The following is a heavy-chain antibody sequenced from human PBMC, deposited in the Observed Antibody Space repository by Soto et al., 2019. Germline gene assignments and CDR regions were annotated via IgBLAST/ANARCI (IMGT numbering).Heavy chain of an antibody. D-gene: IGHD3-22*01. J-gene: IGHJ4*02. CDR2: ISVSGGTT. V-gene: IGHV3-23*01. CDR3: AKGLYFSDSSGYRVFDY. CDR1: GFTFDNYA. Sequence: LRLSCAASGFTFDNYALTWVRQAPGKGLEWVSTISVSGGTTHYADSVKGRFTISRDNSKKTVHLQMHGLRADDTAVYYCAKGLYFSDSSGYRVFDYWGQGALVTVSS.